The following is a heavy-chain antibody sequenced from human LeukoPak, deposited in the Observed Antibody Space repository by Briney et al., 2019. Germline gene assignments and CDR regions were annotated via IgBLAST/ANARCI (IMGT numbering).Heavy chain of an antibody. D-gene: IGHD2-21*01. J-gene: IGHJ4*02. Sequence: PGGSLRLSCAASGFTFSSYWMSWVRQAPGKGLEWVSVIYSGGRTDYADSVKDRFTISRDNSKNTLYLQMNSLRAEDTAVYYCAKAPVTTCRGAYCYPFDYWGQGTLVTVSS. CDR2: IYSGGRT. V-gene: IGHV3-66*01. CDR1: GFTFSSYW. CDR3: AKAPVTTCRGAYCYPFDY.